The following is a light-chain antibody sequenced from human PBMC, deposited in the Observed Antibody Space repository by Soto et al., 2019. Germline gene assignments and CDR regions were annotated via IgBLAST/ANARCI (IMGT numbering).Light chain of an antibody. J-gene: IGKJ1*01. Sequence: VLTQSPDTLSLSPGERTTLSCRASQNIRGNELAWYQQKPGQPPRLLIYRGSSRAPGIPARFRGRGSGTEFTLTISRLEPEDFAVYYCQDYGTSAPWTFGQGT. CDR2: RGS. CDR1: QNIRGNE. CDR3: QDYGTSAPWT. V-gene: IGKV3-20*01.